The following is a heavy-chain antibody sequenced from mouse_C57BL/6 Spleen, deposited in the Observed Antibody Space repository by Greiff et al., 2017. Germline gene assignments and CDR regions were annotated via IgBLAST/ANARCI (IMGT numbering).Heavy chain of an antibody. CDR3: ARGIYYYGSSFVQDAMDY. J-gene: IGHJ4*01. CDR2: ISYDGSN. V-gene: IGHV3-6*01. CDR1: GYSITSGYY. D-gene: IGHD1-1*01. Sequence: EVQLQESGPGLVKPSQSLSLTCSVTGYSITSGYYWNWIRQFPGNKLEWMGYISYDGSNNYNQSLKNRISINRDTSKTQFFLKLNSVTTEDTATYYCARGIYYYGSSFVQDAMDYWGQGTSVTVSS.